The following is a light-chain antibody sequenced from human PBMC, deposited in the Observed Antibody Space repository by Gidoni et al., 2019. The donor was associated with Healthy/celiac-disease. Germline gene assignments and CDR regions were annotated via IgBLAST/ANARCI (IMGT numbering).Light chain of an antibody. J-gene: IGLJ1*01. V-gene: IGLV2-14*01. CDR1: SSDVGGYNY. CDR2: EVS. CDR3: SSYTSSSTLGV. Sequence: QSALTQPASVSGSPGQSLTIYCTGTSSDVGGYNYVSWYQQHPGNAPKLMIYEVSNRPSGVSNRFSGSKSGNTASLTISGLQAEDEADYYCSSYTSSSTLGVFGTGTKVTVL.